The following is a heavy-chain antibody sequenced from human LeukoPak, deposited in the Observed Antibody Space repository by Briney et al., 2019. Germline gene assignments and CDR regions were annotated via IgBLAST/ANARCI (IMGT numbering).Heavy chain of an antibody. CDR3: ARLGRGVTPRYYYGMDV. Sequence: SETLSLTCAVYGGSFSGYYWSWLRQPPGKGLEWIGEINHSGSTSYNPSLKSRVTISVDTSKNQFSLKLSSVTAADTAVYYCARLGRGVTPRYYYGMDVWGQGTTVTVSS. CDR2: INHSGST. J-gene: IGHJ6*02. CDR1: GGSFSGYY. V-gene: IGHV4-34*01. D-gene: IGHD4-23*01.